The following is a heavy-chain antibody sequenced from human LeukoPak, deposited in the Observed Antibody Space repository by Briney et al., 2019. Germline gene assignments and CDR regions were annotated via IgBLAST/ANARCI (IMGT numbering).Heavy chain of an antibody. Sequence: SVKVSCKASGGTFSSYAISWVRQAPGQGLEWMGRIIPILGIANYAQKFQGRVTITADKSTSTAHMELSSLRSEDTAVYYCAREVVVVVAGYFDYWGQGTLVTVSS. V-gene: IGHV1-69*04. J-gene: IGHJ4*02. D-gene: IGHD2-15*01. CDR2: IIPILGIA. CDR3: AREVVVVVAGYFDY. CDR1: GGTFSSYA.